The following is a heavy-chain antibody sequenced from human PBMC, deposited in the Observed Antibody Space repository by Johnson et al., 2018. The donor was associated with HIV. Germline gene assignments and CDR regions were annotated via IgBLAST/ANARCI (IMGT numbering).Heavy chain of an antibody. CDR3: ARDGPRGSYGAFDI. Sequence: VQLVESGGGVVRPGGSLRLSCAASGFTFDDYGMSWVRQAPGKGLEWVSGINWNGGSKGYADSVKGRFTISRDNAKNSQHLQMNSLRAEDTSLYYCARDGPRGSYGAFDIWGQGTMVTVSS. CDR1: GFTFDDYG. CDR2: INWNGGSK. J-gene: IGHJ3*02. V-gene: IGHV3-20*04. D-gene: IGHD1-26*01.